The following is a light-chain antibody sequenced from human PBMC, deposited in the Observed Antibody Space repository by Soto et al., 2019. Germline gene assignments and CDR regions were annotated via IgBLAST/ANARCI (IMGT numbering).Light chain of an antibody. J-gene: IGKJ4*01. Sequence: ETVLTQSPGTLSASPGDRASLSCRASQSISGRYIAWYQQKPGQAHRLLIYDASSRATGIPDRFSGSGSGTDFILTISRLEPEDVAAYYCQQYGSSPLTFGGGTKVEIK. CDR1: QSISGRY. V-gene: IGKV3-20*01. CDR3: QQYGSSPLT. CDR2: DAS.